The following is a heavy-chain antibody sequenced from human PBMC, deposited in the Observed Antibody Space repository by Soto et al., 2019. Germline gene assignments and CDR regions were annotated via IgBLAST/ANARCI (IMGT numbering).Heavy chain of an antibody. CDR1: GFTFSSYS. CDR3: AAGPPMWSDP. J-gene: IGHJ5*02. Sequence: GGSLRLSCAASGFTFSSYSINWVRQAPGKGLEWVSSISISSSYIYYADSVKGRFTISRDNAENSLYLQMNSLRAEDTAVYYCAAGPPMWSDPWGKGTRVTVPS. V-gene: IGHV3-21*01. CDR2: ISISSSYI.